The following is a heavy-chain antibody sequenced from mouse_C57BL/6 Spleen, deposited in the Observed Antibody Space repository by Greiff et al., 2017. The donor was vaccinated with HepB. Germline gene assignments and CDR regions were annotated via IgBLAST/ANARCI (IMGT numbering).Heavy chain of an antibody. V-gene: IGHV1-76*01. CDR3: ARWGDYDNYFDY. CDR2: IYPGSGNT. D-gene: IGHD2-4*01. J-gene: IGHJ2*01. CDR1: GYTFTDYY. Sequence: VKLQESGAELVRPGASVKLSCKASGYTFTDYYINWVKQRPGQGLEWIARIYPGSGNTYYNEKFKGKATLTAEKSSSTAYMQLSSLTSEDSAVYFCARWGDYDNYFDYWGQGTTLTVSS.